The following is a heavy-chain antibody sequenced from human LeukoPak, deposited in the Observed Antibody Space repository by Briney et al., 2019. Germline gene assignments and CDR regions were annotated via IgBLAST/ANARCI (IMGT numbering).Heavy chain of an antibody. V-gene: IGHV3-23*01. CDR1: GFTFSNHG. Sequence: ETGGSLRLSCAASGFTFSNHGMNWVRQAPGKGLEWVSGISPSGDIKYYADSVKGRFTISRDNSKNTVYLQMNSLTAEDTAVYYCARDRAGSGTTFDYWGQGTLVTVSS. J-gene: IGHJ4*02. D-gene: IGHD3-10*01. CDR2: ISPSGDIK. CDR3: ARDRAGSGTTFDY.